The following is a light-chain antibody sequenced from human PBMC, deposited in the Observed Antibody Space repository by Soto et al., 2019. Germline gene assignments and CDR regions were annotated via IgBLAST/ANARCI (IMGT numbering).Light chain of an antibody. Sequence: QSVLTQPPSVSGAPGQRVTISCTGSSSNIGAGYDVLWYQQLPGTAPKLLIYGNTNRPSGVPDQFSGSKSGTSASLAITGLQTEDEADYYCQSYDTSLTTLVFGGGTKLTVL. J-gene: IGLJ2*01. V-gene: IGLV1-40*01. CDR2: GNT. CDR3: QSYDTSLTTLV. CDR1: SSNIGAGYD.